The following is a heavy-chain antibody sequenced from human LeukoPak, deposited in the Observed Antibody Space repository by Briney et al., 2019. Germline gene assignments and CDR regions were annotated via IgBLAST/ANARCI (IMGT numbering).Heavy chain of an antibody. CDR1: GFTLSSYS. V-gene: IGHV3-21*01. CDR2: ISSSSSYI. Sequence: PGGSLRLSCAASGFTLSSYSMNWVRQAPGKGLEWVSSISSSSSYIYYADSVKGRFTISRDNSKNTLYLQMNSLRAEDTAVYYCAKDLGYYGSGSYDYWGQGTLVTVSS. D-gene: IGHD3-10*01. CDR3: AKDLGYYGSGSYDY. J-gene: IGHJ4*02.